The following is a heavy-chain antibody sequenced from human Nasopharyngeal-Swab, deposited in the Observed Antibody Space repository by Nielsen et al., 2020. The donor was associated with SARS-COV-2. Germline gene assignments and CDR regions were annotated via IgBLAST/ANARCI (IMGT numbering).Heavy chain of an antibody. CDR2: INPNSGGT. V-gene: IGHV1-2*04. Sequence: ASVKVSCKASGYTFTGYYMHWVRQAPGQGLEWMGWINPNSGGTNYAQKFQGWVTMTRDTSISTAYMELSRLRSDDTAVYYCARGWYNWNLGDYWGQGTLVTVSS. CDR1: GYTFTGYY. CDR3: ARGWYNWNLGDY. J-gene: IGHJ4*02. D-gene: IGHD1-20*01.